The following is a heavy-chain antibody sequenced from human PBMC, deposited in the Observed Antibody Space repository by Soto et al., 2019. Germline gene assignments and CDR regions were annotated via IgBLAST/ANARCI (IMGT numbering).Heavy chain of an antibody. J-gene: IGHJ5*01. D-gene: IGHD3-10*01. CDR3: AAGDYSGSGTYYNGWFDS. V-gene: IGHV4-39*01. CDR1: GGSVSSSTYY. Sequence: SETLSLTCTVSGGSVSSSTYYWGWIRQPPRKGLEWIGSIYYSGSTYYNPSLKSRVTISLDTSKNQFSLRLNSVTAADAALYYCAAGDYSGSGTYYNGWFDSWGQGTLVTVSS. CDR2: IYYSGST.